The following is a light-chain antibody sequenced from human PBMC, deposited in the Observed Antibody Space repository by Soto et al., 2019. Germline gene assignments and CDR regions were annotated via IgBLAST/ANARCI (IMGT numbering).Light chain of an antibody. CDR2: GES. Sequence: DIQLTQSPSFLSASVGDRVNITCRASQGIRNSLAWFQQKSGKAPNLLMYGESGLQSGVPSRFSGSGSGTDFTLTISSLQPEDFGTYYCQQLTTFPLTFGGGTKVEVK. CDR3: QQLTTFPLT. V-gene: IGKV1-9*01. J-gene: IGKJ4*01. CDR1: QGIRNS.